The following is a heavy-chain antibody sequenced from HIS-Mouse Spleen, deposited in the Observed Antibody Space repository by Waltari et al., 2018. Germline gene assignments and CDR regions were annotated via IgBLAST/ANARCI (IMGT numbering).Heavy chain of an antibody. Sequence: QLQLQESGPGLVKPSETLSLTCTVPGGSISSSSYYWGWIRQPPGKGLEWIGGIYYSGSTYSNPSLQSRVTISVDTSKNQFSLKLSSVTAADTAVYYCAREIPYSSSWYDWYFDLWGRGTLVTVSS. V-gene: IGHV4-39*07. CDR3: AREIPYSSSWYDWYFDL. J-gene: IGHJ2*01. CDR1: GGSISSSSYY. CDR2: IYYSGST. D-gene: IGHD6-13*01.